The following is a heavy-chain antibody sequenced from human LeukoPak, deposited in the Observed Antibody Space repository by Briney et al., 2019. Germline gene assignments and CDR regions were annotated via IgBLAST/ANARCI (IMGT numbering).Heavy chain of an antibody. J-gene: IGHJ4*02. CDR1: GFTFSSYS. V-gene: IGHV3-21*01. CDR3: ARVRGSGWYYFDY. D-gene: IGHD6-19*01. Sequence: PGGSLRLSCAASGFTFSSYSMNWVRQAPGKGLEWVSSISSSSYIYYADSVKGRFTISRDNAKNSLYLQMNSLRAEDTAVYYCARVRGSGWYYFDYWGQGTLVTVSS. CDR2: ISSSSYI.